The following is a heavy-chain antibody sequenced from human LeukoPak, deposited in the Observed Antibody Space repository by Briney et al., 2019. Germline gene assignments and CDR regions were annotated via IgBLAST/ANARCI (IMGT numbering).Heavy chain of an antibody. CDR1: GGTFSSYA. Sequence: SVKVSCKASGGTFSSYAISWVRQAPGQGLEWMGGIIPIFGTANYAQKFQGRVTITTDESTSTAYMELSSLRSEDTAVYYCARDTGRRSYYDSSGYYEGFDYWGQGTLVTVSS. V-gene: IGHV1-69*05. J-gene: IGHJ4*02. CDR2: IIPIFGTA. CDR3: ARDTGRRSYYDSSGYYEGFDY. D-gene: IGHD3-22*01.